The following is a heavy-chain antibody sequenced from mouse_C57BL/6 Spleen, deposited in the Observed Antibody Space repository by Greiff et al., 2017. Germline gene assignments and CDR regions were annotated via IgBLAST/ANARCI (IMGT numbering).Heavy chain of an antibody. CDR2: FHPYNDDT. J-gene: IGHJ1*03. Sequence: QVQLQQSGAELVKPGASVKMSCKASGYTFTTYPIEWMKQNHGKSLEWIGNFHPYNDDTKYNEKFKGKATLTVEKSSSTVYLELSRLTSDDSAVYYCARALYYNGSSYDWYFDVWGTGTTVTVSS. V-gene: IGHV1-47*01. D-gene: IGHD1-1*01. CDR3: ARALYYNGSSYDWYFDV. CDR1: GYTFTTYP.